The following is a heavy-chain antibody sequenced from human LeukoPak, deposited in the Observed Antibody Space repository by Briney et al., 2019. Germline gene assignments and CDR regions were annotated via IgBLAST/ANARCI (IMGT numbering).Heavy chain of an antibody. CDR1: GGSISSYY. V-gene: IGHV4-59*01. J-gene: IGHJ4*02. D-gene: IGHD2-8*01. CDR3: ARLNHYCTNGVCYKGGFDY. CDR2: IYYSGST. Sequence: SETLSLTCTVSGGSISSYYWSWIRQPPGKGLEWIGYIYYSGSTNYNPSLKSRVTISVDTSKNQFSLKLSSVTAADTAVYYCARLNHYCTNGVCYKGGFDYWGQGTLVTVSS.